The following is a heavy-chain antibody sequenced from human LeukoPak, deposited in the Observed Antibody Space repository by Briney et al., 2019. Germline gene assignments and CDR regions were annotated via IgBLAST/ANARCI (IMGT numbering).Heavy chain of an antibody. CDR1: DYTYTGYY. D-gene: IGHD2-8*01. J-gene: IGHJ5*02. Sequence: ASVKVSCKASDYTYTGYYMHWVRQAPGQGLEWMGWINPNSGGTNYAQKFQGRVTMTRDTSISTAYMELSRLRSDDTAVYYCAREGYCTNGVCYGGNWFDPWGQGTLVTVSS. CDR2: INPNSGGT. V-gene: IGHV1-2*02. CDR3: AREGYCTNGVCYGGNWFDP.